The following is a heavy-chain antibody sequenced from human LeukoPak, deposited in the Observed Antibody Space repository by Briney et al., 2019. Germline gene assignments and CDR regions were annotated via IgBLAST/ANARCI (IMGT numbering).Heavy chain of an antibody. J-gene: IGHJ4*02. CDR3: ARASFQRWLQLGGD. CDR2: ISSSSSTI. CDR1: GFTFSGSA. Sequence: GGSLRLSCAASGFTFSGSAIHWVRQAPGKGLEWVSYISSSSSTIYYADSVKGRFTISRDNAKNSLYLQMNSLRDEDTAVYYCARASFQRWLQLGGDWGQGALVTVSS. D-gene: IGHD5-24*01. V-gene: IGHV3-48*02.